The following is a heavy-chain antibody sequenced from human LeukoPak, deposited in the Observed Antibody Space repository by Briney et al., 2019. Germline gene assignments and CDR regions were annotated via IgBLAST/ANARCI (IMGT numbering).Heavy chain of an antibody. Sequence: SETLSLTCAVYGGSFGGYYWSWIRQPPGKGLEWIGEINDSGSTNYIPSLKSRVTISVDTPKNQFSLKLSSVTAADTAVYYCARQAMVRGAGYMDVWGKGTTVTISS. CDR3: ARQAMVRGAGYMDV. CDR1: GGSFGGYY. CDR2: INDSGST. V-gene: IGHV4-34*01. J-gene: IGHJ6*03. D-gene: IGHD3-10*01.